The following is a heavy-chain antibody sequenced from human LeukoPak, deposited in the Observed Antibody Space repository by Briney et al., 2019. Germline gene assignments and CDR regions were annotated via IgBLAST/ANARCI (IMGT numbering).Heavy chain of an antibody. CDR3: VRHHTRGLAVALIDC. V-gene: IGHV4-39*01. CDR2: IYYDERT. J-gene: IGHJ4*02. Sequence: SETLSLTCSVSGASISNTPYYWGWIRQPPGKGLVWIGSIYYDERTYYNPSLKSRVTISVDTSKIQFSLRLSSVTAADTAVYYCVRHHTRGLAVALIDCWGQGTLITVSS. D-gene: IGHD6-19*01. CDR1: GASISNTPYY.